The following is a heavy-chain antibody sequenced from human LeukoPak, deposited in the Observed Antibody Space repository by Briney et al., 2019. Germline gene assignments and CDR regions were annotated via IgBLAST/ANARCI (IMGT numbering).Heavy chain of an antibody. CDR1: GYSFNTNW. J-gene: IGHJ4*02. D-gene: IGHD3-22*01. Sequence: GESLKISCQGSGYSFNTNWIAWVRQMPGKGLELMGIIWPGDSDDSVSRYSPSFKGQVTISADTSITTAYLQSSGLKVSDTAMYYCARLRDSDNSAYFDFWGQGTLVTVSS. V-gene: IGHV5-51*01. CDR3: ARLRDSDNSAYFDF. CDR2: IWPGDSDDSVS.